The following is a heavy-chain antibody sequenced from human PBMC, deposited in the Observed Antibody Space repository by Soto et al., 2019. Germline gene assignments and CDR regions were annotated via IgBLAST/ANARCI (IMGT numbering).Heavy chain of an antibody. D-gene: IGHD3-22*01. CDR1: GYTFTSYG. Sequence: GASVKVSCKASGYTFTSYGISWVRQAPGQGLEWMGWISAYNGNTGYAQKFQGRVTMTRNTSISTAYMELSSLRSEDTAVYYCARGPTYYYDSSGLNWFDPWGQGTLVTVSS. V-gene: IGHV1-8*02. CDR2: ISAYNGNT. CDR3: ARGPTYYYDSSGLNWFDP. J-gene: IGHJ5*02.